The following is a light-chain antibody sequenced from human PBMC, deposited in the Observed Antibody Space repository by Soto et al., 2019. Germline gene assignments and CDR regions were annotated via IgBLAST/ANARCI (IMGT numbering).Light chain of an antibody. Sequence: EIVFTQSPGPLSLSPGERATLSCRASQSVSSIYLGWYQQKPGQAPRLLIYGASSRATGIPDRFSGSGSGTDFTLTISRLEPEDFAVYYCQQYGSSLITFGQGTRLEIK. V-gene: IGKV3-20*01. J-gene: IGKJ5*01. CDR3: QQYGSSLIT. CDR2: GAS. CDR1: QSVSSIY.